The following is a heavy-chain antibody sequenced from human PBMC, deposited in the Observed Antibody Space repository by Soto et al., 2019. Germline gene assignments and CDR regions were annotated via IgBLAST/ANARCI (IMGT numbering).Heavy chain of an antibody. Sequence: GGSLRLSCAASGFTFSNYAMSWVRQAPGKGLEWVSGITDSGDSTYYADSVKGRFTISRDNSKNTLFLQMNSLRGEDTASYYCAKDYLGSSVRFEYWGQGFQVTVSS. D-gene: IGHD3-22*01. CDR2: ITDSGDST. V-gene: IGHV3-23*01. CDR1: GFTFSNYA. CDR3: AKDYLGSSVRFEY. J-gene: IGHJ4*02.